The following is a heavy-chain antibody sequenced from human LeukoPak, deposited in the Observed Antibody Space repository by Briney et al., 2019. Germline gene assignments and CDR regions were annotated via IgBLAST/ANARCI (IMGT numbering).Heavy chain of an antibody. V-gene: IGHV3-48*01. CDR2: ISHSSSTI. CDR3: ASSSWYYSYYYGMDV. Sequence: GGSLRLSCAASEFTFSSYSMNWVRQAPGKGLEWVSYISHSSSTIYYADSVMGRFTISRHNSRNTLYLQMNSLRAEDTAVYYCASSSWYYSYYYGMDVWGQGTTVTVSS. D-gene: IGHD6-13*01. J-gene: IGHJ6*02. CDR1: EFTFSSYS.